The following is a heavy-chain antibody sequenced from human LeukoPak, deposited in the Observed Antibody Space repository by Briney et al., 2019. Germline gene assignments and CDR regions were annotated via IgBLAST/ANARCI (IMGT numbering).Heavy chain of an antibody. V-gene: IGHV3-30*02. CDR2: IRYDGSNK. CDR1: GFTFSSYG. D-gene: IGHD6-19*01. CDR3: AKDLPKYSSGWATGGGDY. Sequence: SGGSLRLSCAASGFTFSSYGMHWVRQAPGKGLEWVAFIRYDGSNKYYADSVKGRFTISRDNSKNTLYLQMNSLRAEDTAVYYCAKDLPKYSSGWATGGGDYWGQGTLVTVSS. J-gene: IGHJ4*02.